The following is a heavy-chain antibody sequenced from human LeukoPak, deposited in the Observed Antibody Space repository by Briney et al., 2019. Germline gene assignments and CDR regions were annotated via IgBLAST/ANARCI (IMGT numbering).Heavy chain of an antibody. CDR2: ISGSGGST. CDR1: GFTFSSYA. CDR3: ARHYDTSGYWYYFDY. D-gene: IGHD3-22*01. Sequence: GGSLRLSCAASGFTFSSYAMSWVRQAPVKGLEWVSAISGSGGSTYYADSVKGRFTISRDNSKNTLYLQMNSLRAEDTAVYYCARHYDTSGYWYYFDYWGQGTLVTVSS. J-gene: IGHJ4*02. V-gene: IGHV3-23*01.